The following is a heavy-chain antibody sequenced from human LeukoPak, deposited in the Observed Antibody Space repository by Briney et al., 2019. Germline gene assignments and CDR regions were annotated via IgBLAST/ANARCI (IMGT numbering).Heavy chain of an antibody. J-gene: IGHJ5*02. D-gene: IGHD6-19*01. CDR3: ARDIAVAEGWFDP. Sequence: SETLSLTCTVSGGSISSYYWSWIRQPPGKGLEWIGYIYYSGSTNYNPSLKSRVTISVDTSRNQFSPKLSSVTAADTAVYYCARDIAVAEGWFDPWGQGTLVTVSS. CDR1: GGSISSYY. CDR2: IYYSGST. V-gene: IGHV4-59*01.